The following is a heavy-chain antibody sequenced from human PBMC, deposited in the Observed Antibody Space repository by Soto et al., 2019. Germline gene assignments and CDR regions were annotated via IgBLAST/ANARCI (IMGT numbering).Heavy chain of an antibody. CDR2: INSDGSST. J-gene: IGHJ4*02. D-gene: IGHD6-6*01. V-gene: IGHV3-74*01. CDR3: ARDVYSSSRYFDY. Sequence: LRLSCAASGFTFSSFWRHWVRQARGKGLVWVSRINSDGSSTSYADSVKGRFTISRDNAKNTLYLQMNSLRAEDTAVYYCARDVYSSSRYFDYWGQGTLVTVSS. CDR1: GFTFSSFW.